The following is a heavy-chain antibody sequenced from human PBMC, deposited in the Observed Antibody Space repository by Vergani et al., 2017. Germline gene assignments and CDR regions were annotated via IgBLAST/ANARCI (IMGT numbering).Heavy chain of an antibody. CDR1: GGTFRSYA. D-gene: IGHD2-2*01. CDR3: ARGDCSSTSCRSDAFDI. J-gene: IGHJ3*02. V-gene: IGHV1-69*01. Sequence: QVQLVQSGAEVKKPGSSVKVSCKASGGTFRSYAISWVRQAPGQGLEWMGGIIPIFGTANYAQKFQGRVTITADESTSTAYMELSSLRSEDTAVYYCARGDCSSTSCRSDAFDIGGQGTMVTVSS. CDR2: IIPIFGTA.